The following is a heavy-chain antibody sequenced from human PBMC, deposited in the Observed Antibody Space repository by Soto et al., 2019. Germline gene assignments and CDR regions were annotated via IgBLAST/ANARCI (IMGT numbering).Heavy chain of an antibody. CDR2: IYGDGTTT. D-gene: IGHD4-17*01. CDR1: GGTFSGYW. V-gene: IGHV3-74*01. CDR3: ARSCCGEQNWFDP. Sequence: EVQLVESGGDLVQPGGSLRLSCAASGGTFSGYWMHWVRRVPGKGLVWVSRIYGDGTTTTYADSVQGRFTISRDTGKKTVYLQMNSLRVDDTGVYFCARSCCGEQNWFDPWGQGTLVTVS. J-gene: IGHJ5*02.